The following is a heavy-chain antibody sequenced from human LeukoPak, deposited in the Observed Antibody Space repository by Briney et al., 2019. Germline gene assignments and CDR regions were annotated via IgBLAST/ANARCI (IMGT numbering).Heavy chain of an antibody. D-gene: IGHD3-9*01. J-gene: IGHJ4*02. Sequence: SVKVSCKASGGTFSSYAISWVRQAPGQGLEWMGRIIPILGIANYAQKFQGRVTITADKSTSTAYMELSSLRSEDTAVYYCAIHYYDILTGYFDYWGQGTLVTVAS. CDR3: AIHYYDILTGYFDY. V-gene: IGHV1-69*04. CDR2: IIPILGIA. CDR1: GGTFSSYA.